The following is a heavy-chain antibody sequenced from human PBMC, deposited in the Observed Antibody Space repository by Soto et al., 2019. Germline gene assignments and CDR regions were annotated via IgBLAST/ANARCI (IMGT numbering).Heavy chain of an antibody. Sequence: QVQLVQSGAEVKKPGASVRLSCKPSGYTLTNYAIHWVRQAAGQGLEWLAWIDPGSGKATYSQKVQGRLILSRDNSASTFYMDLTSLTSEDTAVYSCTRDLNGGNPFDYWGQGALVTVSS. CDR3: TRDLNGGNPFDY. J-gene: IGHJ4*02. CDR1: GYTLTNYA. CDR2: IDPGSGKA. V-gene: IGHV1-3*01. D-gene: IGHD2-8*01.